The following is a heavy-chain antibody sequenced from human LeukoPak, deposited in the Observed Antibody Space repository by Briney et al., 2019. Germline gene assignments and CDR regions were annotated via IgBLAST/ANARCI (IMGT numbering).Heavy chain of an antibody. CDR3: ARAFYYDIIGGEGMDV. J-gene: IGHJ6*02. V-gene: IGHV3-21*01. D-gene: IGHD3-22*01. Sequence: PGGSLRLSCAASGFTFSTYNMNWVRQAPGKGLEWASSISNSASYIFYADSVKGRFTISRDNAKNSLYLQMNSLRAEDTAVYYCARAFYYDIIGGEGMDVWGQGTTVTVSS. CDR2: ISNSASYI. CDR1: GFTFSTYN.